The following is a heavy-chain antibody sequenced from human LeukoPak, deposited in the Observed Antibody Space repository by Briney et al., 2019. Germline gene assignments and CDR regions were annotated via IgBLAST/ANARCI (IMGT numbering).Heavy chain of an antibody. J-gene: IGHJ6*03. CDR2: IYPGDSDT. CDR3: ARSGGTDYYYMDV. Sequence: GESLQISCKGSGYSFASYWIGWVRQMPGKGLEWMGIIYPGDSDTRYSPSFQGQATISADRSISTAYLQWRSLKASDTAIYYCARSGGTDYYYMDVWGNGTTVTVSS. D-gene: IGHD3-16*01. V-gene: IGHV5-51*01. CDR1: GYSFASYW.